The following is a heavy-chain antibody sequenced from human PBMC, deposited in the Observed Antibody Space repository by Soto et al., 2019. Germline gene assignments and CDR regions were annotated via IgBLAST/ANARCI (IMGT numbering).Heavy chain of an antibody. V-gene: IGHV1-69*13. CDR1: GGTFSSYA. CDR3: ASALRFLEWLFWPT. CDR2: IIPIFGTA. D-gene: IGHD3-3*01. Sequence: SVKVSCKASGGTFSSYAISWVRQAPGQGLEWMGGIIPIFGTANYAQKFQGRVTITADESTSTAYMELSSLRSEDTAVYYCASALRFLEWLFWPTWGQGTLVTVSS. J-gene: IGHJ5*02.